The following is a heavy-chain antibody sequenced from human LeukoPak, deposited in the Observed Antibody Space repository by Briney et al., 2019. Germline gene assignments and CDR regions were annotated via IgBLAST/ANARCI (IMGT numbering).Heavy chain of an antibody. V-gene: IGHV1-2*02. CDR3: ARIGPYCSGGSCFNDY. CDR2: INPKSGDT. Sequence: ASVKVSCKASGYTFTDYYIHWVRQAPGQGLEFMGWINPKSGDTNYAQKFQGRVTMTRDTSISTACMELSRLRSDDTAVYYCARIGPYCSGGSCFNDYWGQGTLVTVSS. D-gene: IGHD2-15*01. J-gene: IGHJ4*02. CDR1: GYTFTDYY.